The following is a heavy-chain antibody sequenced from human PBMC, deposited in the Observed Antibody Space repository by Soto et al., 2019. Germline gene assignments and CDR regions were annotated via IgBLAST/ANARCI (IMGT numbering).Heavy chain of an antibody. CDR1: GYTFTGYY. D-gene: IGHD3-9*01. J-gene: IGHJ4*02. CDR3: ARSHYDILTGYYHTEPSDY. V-gene: IGHV1-2*04. Sequence: ASVKVSCKASGYTFTGYYMHWVRQAPGQGLEWMGWINPNSGGTNYAQKFQGWVTMTRDTSISTAYMELSRLRSDDTAVYYCARSHYDILTGYYHTEPSDYWGQGTLVTVSS. CDR2: INPNSGGT.